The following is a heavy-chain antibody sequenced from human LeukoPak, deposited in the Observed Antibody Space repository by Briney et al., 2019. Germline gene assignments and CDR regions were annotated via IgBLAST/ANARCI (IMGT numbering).Heavy chain of an antibody. J-gene: IGHJ4*02. CDR1: GFTFSSYS. V-gene: IGHV3-48*01. Sequence: AGGSLRLSCAASGFTFSSYSMNWVRQAPGKGLEWVSYISSSSSTIYYADSVKGRFTISRDNAKNSLYLQMNSLRAEDTAVYYCAREDRIVGATPVDYWGQGTLVTVSS. D-gene: IGHD1-26*01. CDR3: AREDRIVGATPVDY. CDR2: ISSSSSTI.